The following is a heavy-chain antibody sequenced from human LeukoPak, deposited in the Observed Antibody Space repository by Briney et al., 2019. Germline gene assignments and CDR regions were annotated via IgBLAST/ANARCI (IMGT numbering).Heavy chain of an antibody. J-gene: IGHJ4*02. CDR3: TQSIY. CDR2: IRSKADNYAT. D-gene: IGHD2-21*01. V-gene: IGHV3-73*01. Sequence: GGSLILSCAASGFTFSGSPILWVRQASGKGLEWVGRIRSKADNYATAYAASVQGRCTISRDDSKSTAYLQLNSLKTEDTAVYNCTQSIYWGQGALVTVSS. CDR1: GFTFSGSP.